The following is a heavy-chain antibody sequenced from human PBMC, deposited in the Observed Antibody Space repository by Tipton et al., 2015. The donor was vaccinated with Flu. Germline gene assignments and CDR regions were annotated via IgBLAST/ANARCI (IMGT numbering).Heavy chain of an antibody. CDR2: IIPIFRTT. CDR3: ARGPYYYFNYMDV. J-gene: IGHJ6*03. Sequence: SGAEVKVSCKASGDTFANYAISWVRQAPGQGLEWMGGIIPIFRTTNYAQKFQGRVTITADDFPSTAYMELSSLRSEDTAVYYCARGPYYYFNYMDVWGRGTTVTVSS. CDR1: GDTFANYA. V-gene: IGHV1-69*01. D-gene: IGHD3-10*01.